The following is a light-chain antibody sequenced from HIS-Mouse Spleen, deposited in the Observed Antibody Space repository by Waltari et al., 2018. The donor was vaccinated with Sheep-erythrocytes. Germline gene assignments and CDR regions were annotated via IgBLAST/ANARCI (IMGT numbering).Light chain of an antibody. CDR1: SSDVGSYNL. V-gene: IGLV2-23*01. Sequence: QSALTQPASVSGSPGQSITISCPGTSSDVGSYNLVSWYQHRPGKAPKLMIYEGSKRPSGVSNRFSGSKSGNTASLTISGLQAEDEADYYCCSYAGSSTPWVFGGGTKLTVL. CDR3: CSYAGSSTPWV. CDR2: EGS. J-gene: IGLJ3*02.